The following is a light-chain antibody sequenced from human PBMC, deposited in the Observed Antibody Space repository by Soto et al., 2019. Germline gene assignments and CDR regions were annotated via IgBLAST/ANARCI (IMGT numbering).Light chain of an antibody. Sequence: QSVLTQPPSASGTPGQRGTISCSGSSSNIGSHYVYWYQQLPGTAPKLLIYRNNQRPSGVPDRFSGSKSGTSASLAISGLRSEDEADYYCAAWDDSLLFGGGTKLTVL. J-gene: IGLJ2*01. CDR1: SSNIGSHY. CDR2: RNN. CDR3: AAWDDSLL. V-gene: IGLV1-47*01.